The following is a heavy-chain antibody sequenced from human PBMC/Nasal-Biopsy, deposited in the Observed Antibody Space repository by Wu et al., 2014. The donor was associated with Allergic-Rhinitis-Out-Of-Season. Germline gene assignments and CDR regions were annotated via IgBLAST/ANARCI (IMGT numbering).Heavy chain of an antibody. CDR1: GFTFSSYA. V-gene: IGHV3-23*01. CDR3: TTDWGTGWYLGHAYDL. Sequence: LRLSCAASGFTFSSYAMSWVRQAPGKGLEWVSAISGSGGSTYYADSVKGRFTISRDNSKNTLYLQMNSLKTEDTAMYYCTTDWGTGWYLGHAYDLWGQGTMVTVSS. CDR2: ISGSGGST. J-gene: IGHJ3*01. D-gene: IGHD6-19*01.